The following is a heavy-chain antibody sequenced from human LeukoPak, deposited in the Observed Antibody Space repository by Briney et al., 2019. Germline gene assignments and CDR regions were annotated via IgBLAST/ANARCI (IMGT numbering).Heavy chain of an antibody. CDR2: IIPIFGTA. CDR3: ARDMYSSAPAAFDI. CDR1: GGTFSSYA. D-gene: IGHD6-25*01. J-gene: IGHJ3*02. Sequence: ASVKVSCKTSGGTFSSYAISWVRQATGQGLEWMGGIIPIFGTANYAQKFQGRVTITADESTSTAYMELSSLRSEDTAVYYCARDMYSSAPAAFDIWGQGTMVTVSS. V-gene: IGHV1-69*13.